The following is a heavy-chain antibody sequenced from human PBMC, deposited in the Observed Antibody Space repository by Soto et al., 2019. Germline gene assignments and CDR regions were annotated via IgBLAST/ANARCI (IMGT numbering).Heavy chain of an antibody. J-gene: IGHJ4*02. CDR3: ARDLIGVAGTERSGCDY. Sequence: ASVKVSCKASGYTFTSYAMNWVRQAPGQRLEWMGWTNAGNGNTKYSQKFQGRVTITRDTSASTAYMELSSLRSEDTAVYYCARDLIGVAGTERSGCDYLGQGTLGTVSS. V-gene: IGHV1-3*01. CDR2: TNAGNGNT. CDR1: GYTFTSYA. D-gene: IGHD6-19*01.